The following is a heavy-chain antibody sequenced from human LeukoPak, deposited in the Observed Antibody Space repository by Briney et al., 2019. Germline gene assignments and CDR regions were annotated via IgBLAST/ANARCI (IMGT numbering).Heavy chain of an antibody. D-gene: IGHD4-17*01. V-gene: IGHV4-59*01. CDR1: GVSISSYY. CDR3: SYGKNYYYYYIDV. J-gene: IGHJ6*03. CDR2: IYYSGST. Sequence: SETLSLTCTVSGVSISSYYWSWIRQPPGKGLEWIGYIYYSGSTNYNPSLKRRVTISVDTSKNQFSLKLSSVTAADTAVYYCSYGKNYYYYYIDVWGKGTTVTISS.